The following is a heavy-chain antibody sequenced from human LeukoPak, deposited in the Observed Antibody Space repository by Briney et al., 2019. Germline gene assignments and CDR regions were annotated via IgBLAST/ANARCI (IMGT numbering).Heavy chain of an antibody. J-gene: IGHJ5*02. CDR2: IHYSGRT. CDR1: AGSISPDY. V-gene: IGHV4-59*01. Sequence: KPSETLSLTCTVSAGSISPDYWSWIRQPPGKGLQWIGYIHYSGRTDYNPSLKSRVTISVDTSKNQFSLKLSSVTAADTAVYYCARVKSRYGSGIHWFDPWGQGTLVTVSS. CDR3: ARVKSRYGSGIHWFDP. D-gene: IGHD3-10*01.